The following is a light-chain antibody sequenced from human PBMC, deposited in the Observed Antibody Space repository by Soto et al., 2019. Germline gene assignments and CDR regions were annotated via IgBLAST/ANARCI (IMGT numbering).Light chain of an antibody. Sequence: DIQLTQSPSSLSASVGETVTVTCQARQDISVYLNWYQEKPGKAPTLLIYDASNLKEGVPSRFSGLGSGTHFTLTIINLQPEDIATYFCQHYDPVLVTFGAGTKVEI. CDR3: QHYDPVLVT. V-gene: IGKV1-33*01. J-gene: IGKJ4*01. CDR2: DAS. CDR1: QDISVY.